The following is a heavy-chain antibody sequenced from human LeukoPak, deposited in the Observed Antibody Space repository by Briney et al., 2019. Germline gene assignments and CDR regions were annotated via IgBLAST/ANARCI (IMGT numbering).Heavy chain of an antibody. CDR1: GYSFTSYW. V-gene: IGHV1-8*02. Sequence: GESLKISCKGSGYSFTSYWIGWVRQATGQGLEWMGWMNPNSGNTGYAQKFQGRVTMTRNTSISTAYMELSSLRSEDTAVYYCARAGGYCGRISCPYYFDYWGQGSLVAVSS. J-gene: IGHJ4*02. CDR2: MNPNSGNT. D-gene: IGHD2-15*01. CDR3: ARAGGYCGRISCPYYFDY.